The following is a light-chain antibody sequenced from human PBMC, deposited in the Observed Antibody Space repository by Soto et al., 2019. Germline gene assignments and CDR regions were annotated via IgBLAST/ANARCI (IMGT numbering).Light chain of an antibody. Sequence: EILLTQSPATLSLSPGERATLSCRASQSVRSSLAWYQQKPGQAPRLLIYDASNRATGIPGRFSGSGSGTDFTLTISSLEPEDFAVYYCQQRSSWPWTFGQGAKVEIK. CDR3: QQRSSWPWT. CDR1: QSVRSS. V-gene: IGKV3-11*01. CDR2: DAS. J-gene: IGKJ1*01.